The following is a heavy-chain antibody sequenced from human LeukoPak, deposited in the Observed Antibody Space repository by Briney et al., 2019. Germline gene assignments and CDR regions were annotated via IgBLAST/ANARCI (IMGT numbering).Heavy chain of an antibody. Sequence: GGSLRLSCAASGFTFSSYEMNWVRQAPGKGLEWVSYISTTGSSIYYADSVKGRFTISRDNVKNLLYLQMNSLRAEDTAVYYCTVGSCVSTICNDYWGQGTLVTVSS. CDR2: ISTTGSSI. J-gene: IGHJ4*02. V-gene: IGHV3-48*03. D-gene: IGHD2-2*01. CDR1: GFTFSSYE. CDR3: TVGSCVSTICNDY.